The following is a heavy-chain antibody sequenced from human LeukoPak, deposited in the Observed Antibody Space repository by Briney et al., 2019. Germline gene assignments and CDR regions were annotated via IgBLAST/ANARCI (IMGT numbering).Heavy chain of an antibody. CDR1: GYSINSGFY. CDR3: ARDNSMHERGWWFDP. D-gene: IGHD4-23*01. J-gene: IGHJ5*02. Sequence: SETLSLTCTVSGYSINSGFYWGWIRQPPGKGLEWIGSIYHSGSTHYKSSLKSRVTISVDTSKNQLSLKLTSVTAADTAVYYCARDNSMHERGWWFDPWGQGALVTVSS. V-gene: IGHV4-38-2*02. CDR2: IYHSGST.